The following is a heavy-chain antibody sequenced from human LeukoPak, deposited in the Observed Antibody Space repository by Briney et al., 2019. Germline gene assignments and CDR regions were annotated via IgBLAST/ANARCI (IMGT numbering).Heavy chain of an antibody. CDR3: ARVAGNCGGDCYRLVY. CDR2: MNPNSGNT. J-gene: IGHJ4*02. Sequence: ASVKVSCKASGCTFTTYDINWVRQATGQGLEWMAWMNPNSGNTGYAQKFQGRVTMTRNTSISTAYMELSSLRSEDTAVYYCARVAGNCGGDCYRLVYWGQGTLVTVSS. V-gene: IGHV1-8*01. CDR1: GCTFTTYD. D-gene: IGHD2-21*01.